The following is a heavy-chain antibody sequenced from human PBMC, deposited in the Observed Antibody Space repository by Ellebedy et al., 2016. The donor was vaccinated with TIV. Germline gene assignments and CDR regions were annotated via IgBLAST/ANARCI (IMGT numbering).Heavy chain of an antibody. J-gene: IGHJ4*02. CDR3: ARDEDGDFDY. D-gene: IGHD3-10*01. CDR1: GFDFNIYA. CDR2: ISYDAVHK. Sequence: GESLKISCAASGFDFNIYAIAWVRQAPGKGLEWVAVISYDAVHKTYADFVKGRFTISRDNSQNTLYLQMSSLRPDDTAVYYCARDEDGDFDYWGQGALVTVSS. V-gene: IGHV3-30*04.